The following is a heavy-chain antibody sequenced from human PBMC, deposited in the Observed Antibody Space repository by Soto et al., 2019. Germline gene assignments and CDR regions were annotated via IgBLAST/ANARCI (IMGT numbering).Heavy chain of an antibody. V-gene: IGHV1-18*01. CDR1: GYTFTSYG. J-gene: IGHJ4*02. CDR2: ISAYNGNT. CDR3: ARAVMECSSWYFDY. D-gene: IGHD6-13*01. Sequence: QVQLVQSGAEVKKPGASVKVSCKASGYTFTSYGIIWVRQAPGQGLEWMGWISAYNGNTNYAQKLQARVTMTTDTSTSTDYRGLRSMRSDDTAVYYCARAVMECSSWYFDYWGQGTLVTVSS.